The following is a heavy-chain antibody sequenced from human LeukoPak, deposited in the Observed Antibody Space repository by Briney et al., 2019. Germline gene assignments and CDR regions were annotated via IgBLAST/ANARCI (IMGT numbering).Heavy chain of an antibody. CDR1: GFIFDDHA. CDR3: AKAVVPAAMNYYMDV. Sequence: GRSLRLSCAASGFIFDDHAMHWVRHAPGKGLEWVSGISWNSGSIGYADSVKGRFTISRDNAKNSLYLQMNSLRAEDMALYYCAKAVVPAAMNYYMDVWGKGTTVTVSS. D-gene: IGHD2-2*01. CDR2: ISWNSGSI. J-gene: IGHJ6*03. V-gene: IGHV3-9*03.